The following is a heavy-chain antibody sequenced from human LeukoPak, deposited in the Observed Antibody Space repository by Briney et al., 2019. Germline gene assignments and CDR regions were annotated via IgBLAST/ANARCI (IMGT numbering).Heavy chain of an antibody. CDR3: ARVGGGSYSYFDY. V-gene: IGHV4-61*01. CDR1: GGSVSSGSYY. D-gene: IGHD1-26*01. Sequence: SETLSLTCTVSGGSVSSGSYYWSWIRQPPGKGLEWIGYIYYSGSTNYNPSLKSRVTISVDTSKNQFSLKLSSVTAADTAVYYCARVGGGSYSYFDYWGQGTPVTVSS. J-gene: IGHJ4*02. CDR2: IYYSGST.